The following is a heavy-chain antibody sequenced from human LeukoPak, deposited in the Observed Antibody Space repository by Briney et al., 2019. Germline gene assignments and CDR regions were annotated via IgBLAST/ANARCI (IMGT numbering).Heavy chain of an antibody. CDR1: GFTFSNYA. V-gene: IGHV3-23*01. CDR3: AKAIGQAVPATSRWYDP. D-gene: IGHD2-2*01. J-gene: IGHJ5*02. Sequence: PGGSLRLSCGASGFTFSNYAMSWVRQAPGKGLEWVSTISEGGAATYYLDSVKGRFTISRDNSQKTLYLQMNSLSAEDTAVYYSAKAIGQAVPATSRWYDPWGQGTLVTVSS. CDR2: ISEGGAAT.